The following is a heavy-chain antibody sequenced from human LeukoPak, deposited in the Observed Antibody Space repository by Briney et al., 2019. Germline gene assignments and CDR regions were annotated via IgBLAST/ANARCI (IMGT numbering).Heavy chain of an antibody. CDR1: GVSFADYY. J-gene: IGHJ4*02. CDR3: TRMTAGHDY. V-gene: IGHV4-34*01. CDR2: INHSGYT. D-gene: IGHD2-21*02. Sequence: SETLSLTCAVSGVSFADYYWSWVRQTPGKGLEWIGEINHSGYTNDSPSLKSRVTLSIDTSRKQFSLNLRSVTVADTGIYYCTRMTAGHDYWGQGTLVTVSS.